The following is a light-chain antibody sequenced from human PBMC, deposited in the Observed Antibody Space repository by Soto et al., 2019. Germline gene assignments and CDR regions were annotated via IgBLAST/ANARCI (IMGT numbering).Light chain of an antibody. J-gene: IGKJ1*01. Sequence: DIQMTQSPSSLSASVGDRFTITCRASQSISSYLNWYQQKPGKAPKVLIYAASSLQSGVPSRFSGSGSGTDFTLTISSLQPEDFATYYCQQSYSTPRTFGQGTKVDI. CDR3: QQSYSTPRT. V-gene: IGKV1-39*01. CDR1: QSISSY. CDR2: AAS.